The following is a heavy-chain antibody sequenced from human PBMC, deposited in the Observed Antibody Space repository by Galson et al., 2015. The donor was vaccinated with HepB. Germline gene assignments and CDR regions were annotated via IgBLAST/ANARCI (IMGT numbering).Heavy chain of an antibody. CDR1: GYTFTGYY. Sequence: SVKVSCKASGYTFTGYYMHWVRQAPGQGLEWMGRINPNSGGTNYAQKFQGRVTMTRDTSISTAYMELSRLRSDDTAVYYCARDSYSSSWYSGYWGQGTLVTVSS. V-gene: IGHV1-2*06. CDR2: INPNSGGT. D-gene: IGHD6-13*01. J-gene: IGHJ4*02. CDR3: ARDSYSSSWYSGY.